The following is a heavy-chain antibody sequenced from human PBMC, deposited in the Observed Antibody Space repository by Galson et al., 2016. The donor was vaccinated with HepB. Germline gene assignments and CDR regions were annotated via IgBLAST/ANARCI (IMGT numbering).Heavy chain of an antibody. V-gene: IGHV1-69*06. CDR1: GGTFSTDA. CDR2: ITPLFGTT. J-gene: IGHJ4*02. CDR3: AGGYVWGSYRWLPDYFDY. Sequence: SVKVSCKASGGTFSTDAINWVRQAPGQGLEWMGGITPLFGTTDYAQTFQGRVTIIADKSTNTAYMEPTSLRFEDTAVYYCAGGYVWGSYRWLPDYFDYWGQGTLVTVSS. D-gene: IGHD3-16*02.